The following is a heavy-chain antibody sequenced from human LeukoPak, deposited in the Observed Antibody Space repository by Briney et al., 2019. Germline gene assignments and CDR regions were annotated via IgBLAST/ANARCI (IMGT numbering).Heavy chain of an antibody. CDR1: GGSFSGYY. CDR2: IYTSGST. Sequence: SETLSLTCAVYGGSFSGYYWSWIRQPPGKGLEWIGRIYTSGSTNYNPSLKSRVTISVDTSKNQFSLKLSSVTAADTAVYYCATSVYYFQHWGQGTLVTVSS. D-gene: IGHD2-2*01. V-gene: IGHV4-4*08. CDR3: ATSVYYFQH. J-gene: IGHJ1*01.